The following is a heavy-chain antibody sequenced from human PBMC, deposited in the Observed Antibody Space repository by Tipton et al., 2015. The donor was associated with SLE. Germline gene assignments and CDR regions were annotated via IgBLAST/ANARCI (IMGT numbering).Heavy chain of an antibody. CDR2: IYYSGRT. CDR1: NGSISPYY. D-gene: IGHD7-27*01. Sequence: TLSLTCTVSNGSISPYYWGWIRQPPGKGLEWIGSIYYSGRTYYNPSLKSRVTISVDTSKNQFSLKLSSVTAADTAVYYCARDRKLTGDGLDYWGQGTLVTVSS. V-gene: IGHV4-39*07. J-gene: IGHJ4*02. CDR3: ARDRKLTGDGLDY.